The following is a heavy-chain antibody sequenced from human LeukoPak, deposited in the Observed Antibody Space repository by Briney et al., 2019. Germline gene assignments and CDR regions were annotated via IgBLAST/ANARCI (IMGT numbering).Heavy chain of an antibody. J-gene: IGHJ6*03. CDR1: GFTFSSYG. Sequence: GGSLRLSCAASGFTFSSYGMHWVRQAPGKGLEWVAFIRYDGSNKYYADSVKGRFTISRDNAKNSLYLQMNSLRAEDTAVYYCARDERLGKLSAYYYYMDVWGKGTTVTVSS. CDR3: ARDERLGKLSAYYYYMDV. D-gene: IGHD3-16*02. V-gene: IGHV3-30*02. CDR2: IRYDGSNK.